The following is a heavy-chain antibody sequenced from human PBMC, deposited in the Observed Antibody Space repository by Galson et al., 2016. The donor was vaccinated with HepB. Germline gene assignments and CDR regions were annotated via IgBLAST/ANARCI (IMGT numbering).Heavy chain of an antibody. V-gene: IGHV3-30*03. CDR3: VRYPYDFWTTYPHYFDY. CDR1: GFSFSSYG. J-gene: IGHJ4*02. Sequence: SLRLSCAASGFSFSSYGMHWVRQAPGKGLEWVAVISYDGSKKDYADSVKGRFTISRDTSKNTLYLQMNSLRAEDTAVYYCVRYPYDFWTTYPHYFDYWGQGTLVTVSS. CDR2: ISYDGSKK. D-gene: IGHD3-3*01.